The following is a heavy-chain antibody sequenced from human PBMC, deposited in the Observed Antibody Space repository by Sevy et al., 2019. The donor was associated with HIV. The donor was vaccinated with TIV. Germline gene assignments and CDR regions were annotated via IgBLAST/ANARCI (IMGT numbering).Heavy chain of an antibody. CDR2: ISSGSSYI. CDR1: GFTFSYYD. CDR3: AKDGAYYGSDGMDV. Sequence: GGSLRLSCAASGFTFSYYDLNWVRQAPGKGLEWVSSISSGSSYIYYADSVKGRFTISRDNAENPLFLQMNSLRAEDTVVYYCAKDGAYYGSDGMDVWGQGTTVTVSS. D-gene: IGHD3-10*01. V-gene: IGHV3-21*01. J-gene: IGHJ6*02.